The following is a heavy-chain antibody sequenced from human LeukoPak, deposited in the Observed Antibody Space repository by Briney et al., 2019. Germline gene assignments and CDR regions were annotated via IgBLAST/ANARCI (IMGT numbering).Heavy chain of an antibody. D-gene: IGHD5-24*01. CDR2: ISAYNGNT. CDR1: GYTFTSYG. CDR3: AIKWLQFDWFDP. J-gene: IGHJ5*02. V-gene: IGHV1-18*01. Sequence: VSVKVSCKASGYTFTSYGISWVRQAPGQGLEWMGWISAYNGNTNYAQKLQGRVTMTTDTSTSTAYMELRSLRSDDTAVYYCAIKWLQFDWFDPWGQGTLVTVSS.